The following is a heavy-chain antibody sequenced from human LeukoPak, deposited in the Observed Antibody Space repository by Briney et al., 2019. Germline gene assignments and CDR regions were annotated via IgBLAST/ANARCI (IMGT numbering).Heavy chain of an antibody. CDR3: ARESTEVIPGL. V-gene: IGHV3-23*01. CDR1: GFTFSSYA. Sequence: PGGSLRLSCAASGFTFSSYAMSWVRQAPGKGLEWVSAISGSGGSTYYADSVKGRFTISRDSAKNSLYLQLNTLRADDTAMYYCARESTEVIPGLWGQGTLVTVSS. CDR2: ISGSGGST. J-gene: IGHJ4*02. D-gene: IGHD4-23*01.